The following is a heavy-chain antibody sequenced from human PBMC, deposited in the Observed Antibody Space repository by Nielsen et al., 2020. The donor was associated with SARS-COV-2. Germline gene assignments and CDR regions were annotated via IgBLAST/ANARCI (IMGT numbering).Heavy chain of an antibody. V-gene: IGHV4-61*01. D-gene: IGHD5-24*01. CDR2: IFYRGNT. CDR1: GGSISSGSHY. J-gene: IGHJ4*02. Sequence: SETLSLTCIVSGGSISSGSHYWSWIRQPPGKGLEWIGYIFYRGNTNYNPSLKSRVTISVDTSKNQFSLKANSVTAADTAVYYCVRIDMATISVDYWGRGTLVTVSS. CDR3: VRIDMATISVDY.